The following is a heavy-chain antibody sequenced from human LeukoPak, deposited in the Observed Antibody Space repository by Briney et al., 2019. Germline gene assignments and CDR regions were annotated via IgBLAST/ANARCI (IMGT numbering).Heavy chain of an antibody. CDR1: GGTFSSYA. D-gene: IGHD6-19*01. CDR2: VIPIFGTA. Sequence: SVKVSCKASGGTFSSYAISWVRQAPGQGLEWMGGVIPIFGTANYAQKFQGRVTITADESTSTAYMELSSLRSEDTAVYYCARVGLVAGYYYYYMDVWGKGTTVTISS. J-gene: IGHJ6*03. CDR3: ARVGLVAGYYYYYMDV. V-gene: IGHV1-69*13.